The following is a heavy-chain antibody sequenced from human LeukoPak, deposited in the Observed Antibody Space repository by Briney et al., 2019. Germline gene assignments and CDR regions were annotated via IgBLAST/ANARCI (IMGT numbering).Heavy chain of an antibody. CDR3: ARALYDFWSGYPYDY. J-gene: IGHJ4*02. V-gene: IGHV4-30-4*01. D-gene: IGHD3-3*01. CDR1: GDSINSLDL. Sequence: SETLSLTCTVSGDSINSLDLWSWIRQPPGKGLEWIGYIYYSGSTYYNPSLKSRVTISVDTSKNQFSLKLSSVTAADTAVYYCARALYDFWSGYPYDYWGQGTLVTVSS. CDR2: IYYSGST.